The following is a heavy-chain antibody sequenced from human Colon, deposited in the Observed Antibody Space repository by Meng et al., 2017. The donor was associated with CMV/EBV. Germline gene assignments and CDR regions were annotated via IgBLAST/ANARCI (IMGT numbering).Heavy chain of an antibody. CDR1: W. V-gene: IGHV3-74*01. CDR2: HNSDWSRT. J-gene: IGHJ4*02. Sequence: WVTRVPPAPGEGVGWVSRHNSDWSRTNYPDSVKGRFPRPQDNAQNTLYLQMSRLGGEDTGGYFCATGPYDLWSGYPTYYFDYWGQGTLVTVSS. CDR3: ATGPYDLWSGYPTYYFDY. D-gene: IGHD3-3*01.